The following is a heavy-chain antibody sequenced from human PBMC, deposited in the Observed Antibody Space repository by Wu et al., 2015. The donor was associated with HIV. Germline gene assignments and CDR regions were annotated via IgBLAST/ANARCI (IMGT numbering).Heavy chain of an antibody. D-gene: IGHD2-15*01. J-gene: IGHJ4*02. CDR2: INPSGGST. V-gene: IGHV1-46*01. CDR3: ARGGKNTNKYCSGGSCYPFDY. Sequence: QVQLVQSGAEVKKPGASVKVSCKASGYTFTSYYMHWVRQAPGQGLEWMGIINPSGGSTSYAQKFQGRVTMTRDTSTSTVYMELSSLRSEDTAVYYCARGGKNTNKYCSGGSCYPFDYWGQGTLVTVSS. CDR1: GYTFTSYY.